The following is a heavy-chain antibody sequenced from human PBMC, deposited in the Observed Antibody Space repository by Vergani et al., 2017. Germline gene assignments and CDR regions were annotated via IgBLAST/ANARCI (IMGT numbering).Heavy chain of an antibody. D-gene: IGHD3-10*01. Sequence: EVQLLESGGGLVQPGGSRRLSCAGAGFTFDTYTMAYVRQAPGKGLEWVATISSGGGDIFYADSVKGRFTISRDNSKNTLFLQMNSLKDEDTAVYYCTTAWGLYYLHGEYFQYWCRGTLVSVSS. CDR1: GFTFDTYT. J-gene: IGHJ1*01. V-gene: IGHV3-23*01. CDR3: TTAWGLYYLHGEYFQY. CDR2: ISSGGGDI.